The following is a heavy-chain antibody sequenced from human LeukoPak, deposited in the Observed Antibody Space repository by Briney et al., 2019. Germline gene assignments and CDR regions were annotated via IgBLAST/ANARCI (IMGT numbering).Heavy chain of an antibody. CDR3: AKERRSSMDV. CDR2: ISSGGAST. D-gene: IGHD6-6*01. J-gene: IGHJ6*03. Sequence: GGSLRLSCAASGFTFGTYWMHWVRQAPGKGLVWVSLISSGGASTYYSDSVRGRFTVSRDNSKNTVSLYMNNLRAEDTAIYYCAKERRSSMDVWGNGTAVTVSS. CDR1: GFTFGTYW. V-gene: IGHV3-23*01.